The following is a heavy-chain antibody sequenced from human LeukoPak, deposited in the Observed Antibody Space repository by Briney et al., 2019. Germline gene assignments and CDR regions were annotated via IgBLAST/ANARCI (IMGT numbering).Heavy chain of an antibody. V-gene: IGHV1-46*01. CDR1: GYTFTSHY. CDR3: ARVGGWLRFNY. J-gene: IGHJ4*02. D-gene: IGHD5-12*01. CDR2: INPSGGST. Sequence: ASVKVSCKASGYTFTSHYMHWVRQAPGLGPEWMGIINPSGGSTSYAQKFQGRVTMTRDTSTSTVYMELSSLRSEDTAVYYCARVGGWLRFNYWGQGTLVTVSS.